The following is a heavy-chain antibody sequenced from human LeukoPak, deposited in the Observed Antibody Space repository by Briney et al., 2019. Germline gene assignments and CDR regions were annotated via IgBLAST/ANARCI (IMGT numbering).Heavy chain of an antibody. CDR1: AFTFDDYG. CDR3: ARGPSDGGVTRFAFDI. V-gene: IGHV3-20*04. D-gene: IGHD3-16*01. CDR2: FNWNGGST. Sequence: PGGSLRLSCAASAFTFDDYGMSWVRQAPGKGLEWVSGFNWNGGSTGYADSVKGRFTISRDNAKNSLYLQMNSLRAEDTALYYCARGPSDGGVTRFAFDIWGQGTMVTVSS. J-gene: IGHJ3*02.